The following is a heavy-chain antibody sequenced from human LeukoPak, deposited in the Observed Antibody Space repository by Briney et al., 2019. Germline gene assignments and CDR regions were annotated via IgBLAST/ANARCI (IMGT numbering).Heavy chain of an antibody. J-gene: IGHJ4*02. Sequence: SETLSLTCTVSGGSISSSTYYWGWIRQPPGKGLEWIGTIYYSGSTYYNPSLQSRVTISVDTSKNQFSLNLSSVTAVDTAVYYCARGCSSASCPIDYWGQGTLVTVSS. V-gene: IGHV4-39*01. CDR3: ARGCSSASCPIDY. CDR2: IYYSGST. D-gene: IGHD2-2*01. CDR1: GGSISSSTYY.